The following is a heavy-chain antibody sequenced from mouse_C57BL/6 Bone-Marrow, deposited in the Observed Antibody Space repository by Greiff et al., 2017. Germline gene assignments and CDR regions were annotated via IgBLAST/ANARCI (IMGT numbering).Heavy chain of an antibody. CDR2: IWGGGST. Sequence: VQVVESGPGLVAPSQRLSITCTVSGFSLTSYGVDWVSQPPGKGLEWLGVIWGGGSTNSNSALMSRLSISKDNSKCQVFLKMNSLQTYDTAMYYCANHALLCRDAMDYWGQGTSVTVSS. D-gene: IGHD1-1*02. CDR3: ANHALLCRDAMDY. J-gene: IGHJ4*01. CDR1: GFSLTSYG. V-gene: IGHV2-9*01.